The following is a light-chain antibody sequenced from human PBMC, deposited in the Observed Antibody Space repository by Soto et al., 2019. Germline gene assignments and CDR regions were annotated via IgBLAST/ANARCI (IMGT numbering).Light chain of an antibody. CDR1: QSIASSY. V-gene: IGKV3-20*01. CDR2: GVS. CDR3: QQSYSTIT. J-gene: IGKJ5*01. Sequence: EILLTQSPGTLSLSPGERATLSCRASQSIASSYLAWYQQKPGQAPRLLIFGVSTRATGIADRLSGSGSGTEFTLTISSLQPEDFATYYCQQSYSTITFGQGTRLEIK.